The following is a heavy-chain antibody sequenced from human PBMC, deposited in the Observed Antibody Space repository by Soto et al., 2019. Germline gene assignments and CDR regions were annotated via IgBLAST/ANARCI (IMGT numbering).Heavy chain of an antibody. Sequence: SETLSLTCTVSGGSISSSSYYWGWIRQPPGKGLEWIGSIYYSGSTYYNPSLKSRVTISVDTSKNQFSLKRSSVTAADTAVYYCARPQLGIYAFDIWGQGTMVTVSS. CDR1: GGSISSSSYY. CDR2: IYYSGST. J-gene: IGHJ3*02. CDR3: ARPQLGIYAFDI. V-gene: IGHV4-39*01. D-gene: IGHD7-27*01.